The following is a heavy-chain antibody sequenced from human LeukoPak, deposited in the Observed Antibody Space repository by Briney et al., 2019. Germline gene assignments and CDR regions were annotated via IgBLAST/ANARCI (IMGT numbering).Heavy chain of an antibody. J-gene: IGHJ5*02. D-gene: IGHD3-3*01. CDR3: AKDFSGYYLSGWFDP. CDR1: GFTFSSYG. CDR2: ISGSGGST. Sequence: GGSLRLSCAASGFTFSSYGMSWVRQAPGKGLEWVSVISGSGGSTYYADSVKGRFTISRDNSKNTLYLQMNSLRAEDTAVYYCAKDFSGYYLSGWFDPWGQGTLVTVSS. V-gene: IGHV3-23*01.